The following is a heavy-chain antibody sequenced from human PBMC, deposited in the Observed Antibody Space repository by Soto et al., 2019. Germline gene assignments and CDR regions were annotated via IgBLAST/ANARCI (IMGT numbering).Heavy chain of an antibody. D-gene: IGHD5-18*01. V-gene: IGHV1-69*01. CDR1: GGTFSSYA. CDR2: IIPIFGTA. J-gene: IGHJ4*02. Sequence: QVQLVQSGAEVKKPGSSVKVSCKASGGTFSSYAISWVRQAPGQGLEWMGGIIPIFGTANYAQKFQGRVTITADESTNTAYMELTSLRSEDTAVYYCASRERGYSYGYSFDYWGQGTLVTVSS. CDR3: ASRERGYSYGYSFDY.